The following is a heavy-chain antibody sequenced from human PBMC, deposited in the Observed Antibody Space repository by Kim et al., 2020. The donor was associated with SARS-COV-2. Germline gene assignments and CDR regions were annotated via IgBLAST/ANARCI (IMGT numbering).Heavy chain of an antibody. CDR1: GGSISSYY. Sequence: SETLSLTCTVSGGSISSYYWSWIRQPPGKGLEWIGYIYYSGSMRSTNYNSSLQSRVAISVDTSKNQFSLKLSSVTAADTAVYYCAKATTGHYYYMDVWGKGTTVTVSS. CDR2: IYYSGSMRST. J-gene: IGHJ6*03. CDR3: AKATTGHYYYMDV. D-gene: IGHD4-17*01. V-gene: IGHV4-59*08.